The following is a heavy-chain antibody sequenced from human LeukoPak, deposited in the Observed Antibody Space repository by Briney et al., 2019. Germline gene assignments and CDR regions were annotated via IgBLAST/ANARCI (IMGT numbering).Heavy chain of an antibody. D-gene: IGHD3-10*01. J-gene: IGHJ4*02. CDR1: GFTFSSYA. CDR3: AREGGYYGSGSHN. V-gene: IGHV3-30-3*01. Sequence: GGSLRLSCAASGFTFSSYAMHWVRQAPGKGLEWVAVISYDGSNKYYADSVKGRFTISRDNSKNTLYLQMNSLRSEDTAVYYCAREGGYYGSGSHNWGQGTLVTVSS. CDR2: ISYDGSNK.